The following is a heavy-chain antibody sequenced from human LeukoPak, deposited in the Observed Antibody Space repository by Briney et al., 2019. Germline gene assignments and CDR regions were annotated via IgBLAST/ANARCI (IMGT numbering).Heavy chain of an antibody. Sequence: SETLSLTCTVSGYSISSDYYWGWIRQPPGEGLEWIGSIYHRGSTYYNPSLKSRVTISVDTSKNQFSLKLSSVTAADTALYYCATLPANQLRGFDYWGQGTLVTVSS. V-gene: IGHV4-38-2*02. CDR1: GYSISSDYY. D-gene: IGHD2-2*01. CDR3: ATLPANQLRGFDY. J-gene: IGHJ4*02. CDR2: IYHRGST.